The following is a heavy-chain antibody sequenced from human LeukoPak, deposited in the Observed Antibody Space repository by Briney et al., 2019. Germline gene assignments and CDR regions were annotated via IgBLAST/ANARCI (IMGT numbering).Heavy chain of an antibody. V-gene: IGHV3-53*01. CDR3: ANLPRGDY. J-gene: IGHJ4*02. CDR1: GITASSNY. Sequence: GGSLRLSCAASGITASSNYMTWVRQAPGKGLEWVSIIYSSGSTYYADSLKGRFTISRDNSKNTVYLQMSSLRVEDTAVYYCANLPRGDYWGQGTLVTVSS. CDR2: IYSSGST. D-gene: IGHD3-10*01.